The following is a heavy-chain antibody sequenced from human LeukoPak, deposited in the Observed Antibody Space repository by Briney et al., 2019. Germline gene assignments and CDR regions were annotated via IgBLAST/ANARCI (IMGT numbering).Heavy chain of an antibody. D-gene: IGHD5-18*01. V-gene: IGHV3-7*01. CDR3: ARDLGGYSYGLDY. CDR2: IKQDGSEN. CDR1: GFTFSSYW. Sequence: GGSLRLSCAASGFTFSSYWMSWVRQAPGKGLEWVANIKQDGSENYYVDSVKGRFTISRDNAKNSLYLQMNSLRAEDTAVYYCARDLGGYSYGLDYWGQGTLVTVSS. J-gene: IGHJ4*02.